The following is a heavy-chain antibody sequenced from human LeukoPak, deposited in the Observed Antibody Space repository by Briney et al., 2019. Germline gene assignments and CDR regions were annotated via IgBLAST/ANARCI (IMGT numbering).Heavy chain of an antibody. D-gene: IGHD3-22*01. CDR1: GGSISSYY. CDR3: ARHRYDSSGYYARIPTSYYYGMDV. V-gene: IGHV4-59*08. Sequence: SETLSLTCTVSGGSISSYYWSWIRQPPGKGLEWIGYIYYSGSTNYNPSLKSRVTISVDTSKNQFSLKLSSVTAADTAVYYCARHRYDSSGYYARIPTSYYYGMDVWGQGTTVTVSS. CDR2: IYYSGST. J-gene: IGHJ6*02.